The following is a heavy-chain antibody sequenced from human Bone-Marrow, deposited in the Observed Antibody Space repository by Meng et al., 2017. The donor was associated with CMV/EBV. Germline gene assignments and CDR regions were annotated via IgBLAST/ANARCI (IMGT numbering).Heavy chain of an antibody. CDR3: ARGGAIVVVPAAIDY. Sequence: ASVKVSCKASGYTFTGYYMHWVRQAPGQGLEWMGWINPNSGGTNYAQKFQGRVTMTRDTSISTAYMELSRLRSDDTAVYYCARGGAIVVVPAAIDYWGQGTRVTSSS. V-gene: IGHV1-2*02. J-gene: IGHJ4*02. D-gene: IGHD2-2*01. CDR1: GYTFTGYY. CDR2: INPNSGGT.